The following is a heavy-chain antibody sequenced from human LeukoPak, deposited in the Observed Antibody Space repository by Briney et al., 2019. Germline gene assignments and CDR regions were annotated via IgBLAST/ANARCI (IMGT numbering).Heavy chain of an antibody. D-gene: IGHD2-21*02. CDR1: GFTFSSFG. J-gene: IGHJ4*02. CDR2: ISHDGTNK. Sequence: PGRSLRLSCAASGFTFSSFGMHWVRQTPGKGLEWVAVISHDGTNKYYADSVKGRFAISRDNFKNALYLQMNSLRAEDTAVYYCAKVGRAIVVVTAGCFDYWGQGTLVTVSS. CDR3: AKVGRAIVVVTAGCFDY. V-gene: IGHV3-30*18.